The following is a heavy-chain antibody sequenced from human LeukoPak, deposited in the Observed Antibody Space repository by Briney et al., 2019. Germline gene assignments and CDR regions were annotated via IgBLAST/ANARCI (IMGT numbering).Heavy chain of an antibody. J-gene: IGHJ4*02. CDR1: GGSFSGYY. D-gene: IGHD6-19*01. CDR2: INHSGST. Sequence: SETLSLTCAVYGGSFSGYYWSWIRQPPGKGLEWIGEINHSGSTNYNPSLKSRVTISVDTSKNQFSLKLSSVTAADTAVYYCARTGPRQLIDYWGQGTLVTVSS. CDR3: ARTGPRQLIDY. V-gene: IGHV4-34*01.